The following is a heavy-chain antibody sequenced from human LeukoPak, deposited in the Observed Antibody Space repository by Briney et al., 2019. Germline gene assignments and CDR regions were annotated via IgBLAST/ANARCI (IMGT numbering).Heavy chain of an antibody. J-gene: IGHJ4*02. CDR1: GFTFSSYS. D-gene: IGHD2-15*01. Sequence: GGSLRLSCAASGFTFSSYSMNWVRQAPGKGLKWVSSISSSSSYIYYADSVKGRFTISRYNAKNSLYLQMNSLRGEDTAVYYCAREGVAGPFDYWGQGTLVTVSS. CDR2: ISSSSSYI. CDR3: AREGVAGPFDY. V-gene: IGHV3-21*01.